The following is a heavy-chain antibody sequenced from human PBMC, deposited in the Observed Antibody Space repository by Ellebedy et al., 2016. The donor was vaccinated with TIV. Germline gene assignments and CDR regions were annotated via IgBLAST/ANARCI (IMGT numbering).Heavy chain of an antibody. CDR3: ARPSSGGGSYDH. CDR1: GGTFSSYA. D-gene: IGHD1-26*01. CDR2: IIPIFGTA. J-gene: IGHJ4*02. Sequence: AASVKVSCKASGGTFSSYAISWVRQAPGQGLEWMGGIIPIFGTANYAQKFQGRVTITADKSTSTAYMELSSLRSEDTAVYYCARPSSGGGSYDHWGQGTLVTVSS. V-gene: IGHV1-69*06.